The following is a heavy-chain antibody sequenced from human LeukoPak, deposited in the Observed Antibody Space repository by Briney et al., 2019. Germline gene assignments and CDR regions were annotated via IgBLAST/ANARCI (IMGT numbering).Heavy chain of an antibody. CDR1: GYTFTSYA. V-gene: IGHV1-18*01. CDR2: ISVYNGNT. J-gene: IGHJ4*02. Sequence: ASVKVSCKASGYTFTSYAMHWVRQAPGQRLEWMGWISVYNGNTDYAQKLQGRVTMTTDTSTSTAYMELRSLRSDDTAVYYCAREKIVPTAMSPHDNWAQGPGLPVPT. CDR3: AREKIVPTAMSPHDN. D-gene: IGHD2-2*01.